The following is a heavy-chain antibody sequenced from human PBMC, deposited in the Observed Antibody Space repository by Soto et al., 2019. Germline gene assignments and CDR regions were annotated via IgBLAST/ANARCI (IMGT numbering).Heavy chain of an antibody. V-gene: IGHV1-18*01. CDR3: ARDLYCSGGSCYSWYYYYYMDV. D-gene: IGHD2-15*01. CDR2: ISAYNGNT. Sequence: GASVKVSCKASGYTFTSYGISWVRQAPGQGLEWMGWISAYNGNTNYAQKLQGRVTMTTDTSTSTAYMELRSLRSDDTAVYYCARDLYCSGGSCYSWYYYYYMDVWGKGTTVTVSS. J-gene: IGHJ6*03. CDR1: GYTFTSYG.